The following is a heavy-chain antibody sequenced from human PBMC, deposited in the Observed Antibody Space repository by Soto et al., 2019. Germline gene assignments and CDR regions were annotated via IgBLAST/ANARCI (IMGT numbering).Heavy chain of an antibody. J-gene: IGHJ4*02. CDR3: ARGTEYYDFWSGYSFDY. V-gene: IGHV3-21*01. D-gene: IGHD3-3*01. CDR1: GFTFSSYS. Sequence: GGSLRLSCAASGFTFSSYSMNWVRQAPGKGLEWVSSISSSSSYIYYADSVKGRFTISRDNAKNSLYLQMNSLRAEDTAVYYCARGTEYYDFWSGYSFDYWGQGTLVTVSS. CDR2: ISSSSSYI.